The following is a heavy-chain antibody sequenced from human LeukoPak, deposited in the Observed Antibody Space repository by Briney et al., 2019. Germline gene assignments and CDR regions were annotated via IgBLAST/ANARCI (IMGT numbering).Heavy chain of an antibody. Sequence: GSLRLSCAASGFTFSSYEMNWVRQAPGKGLEWIGSFGHGRNAFSNPSLKSRVTISVDTSKNQFSLRLSSVTAADTAMYYCGRHAPYSNFDVWGRGTLVTVSS. CDR1: GFTFSSYE. V-gene: IGHV4-39*01. CDR2: FGHGRNA. D-gene: IGHD2/OR15-2a*01. J-gene: IGHJ5*02. CDR3: GRHAPYSNFDV.